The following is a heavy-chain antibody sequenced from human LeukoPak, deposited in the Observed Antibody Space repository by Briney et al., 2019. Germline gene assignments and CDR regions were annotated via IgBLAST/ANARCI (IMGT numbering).Heavy chain of an antibody. CDR3: ASGCQSDY. CDR2: INHIGNTI. J-gene: IGHJ4*02. V-gene: IGHV3-48*03. Sequence: GGSLRLSCAASGFTFSTYEMNWVRQAPGKGLEWVSSINHIGNTIYYADSVKGRFTISRANSKNSLYLQMNSLRAEDTAVYYCASGCQSDYWGQGTLDTVSS. CDR1: GFTFSTYE.